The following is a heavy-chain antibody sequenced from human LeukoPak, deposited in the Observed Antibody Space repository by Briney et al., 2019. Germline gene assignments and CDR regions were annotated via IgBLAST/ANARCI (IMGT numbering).Heavy chain of an antibody. V-gene: IGHV3-7*04. CDR3: TRVGYIDEGIDY. CDR1: GFPFSSYW. CDR2: IKQDGSKK. Sequence: GRSLRLSCAASGFPFSSYWMTWVRQVPGKGLEWVANIKQDGSKKSYADSVKGRFTISRDNAKNSLYLQMNSLRAEDTAIYYCTRVGYIDEGIDYWGQGTLVTVSS. J-gene: IGHJ4*02. D-gene: IGHD5-24*01.